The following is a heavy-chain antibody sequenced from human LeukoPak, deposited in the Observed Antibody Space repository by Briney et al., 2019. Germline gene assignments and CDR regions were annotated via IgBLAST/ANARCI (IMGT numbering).Heavy chain of an antibody. CDR3: ATAHGLRYFMDV. CDR1: AFTLGDYE. V-gene: IGHV3-48*03. Sequence: PGGSLRLSCTASAFTLGDYEIHWVRQAPGKGLDWLSYISSSGLYIHYAVSVKGRFNVSRDNGKEEVSLQMKSLRADDTAVYYCATAHGLRYFMDVWGKGTTVTVSS. J-gene: IGHJ6*03. CDR2: ISSSGLYI. D-gene: IGHD3-9*01.